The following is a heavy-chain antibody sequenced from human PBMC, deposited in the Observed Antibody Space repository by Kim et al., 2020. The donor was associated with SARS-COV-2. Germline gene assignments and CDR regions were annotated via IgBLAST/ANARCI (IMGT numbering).Heavy chain of an antibody. CDR1: GFTFSDYY. V-gene: IGHV3-11*01. D-gene: IGHD2-8*01. J-gene: IGHJ2*01. CDR2: ISSSGSTI. CDR3: ARGGVGPGDIVLMVPQHRGYFDL. Sequence: GGSLRLSCAASGFTFSDYYMSWIRQAPGKGLEWVSYISSSGSTIYYADSVKGRFTISRDNAKNSLYLQMNSLRAEDTAVYYCARGGVGPGDIVLMVPQHRGYFDLWGRGTLVTVSS.